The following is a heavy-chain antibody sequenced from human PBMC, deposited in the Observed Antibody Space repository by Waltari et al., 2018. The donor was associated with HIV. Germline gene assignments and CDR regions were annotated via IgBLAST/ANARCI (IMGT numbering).Heavy chain of an antibody. CDR2: IIPMLDTT. Sequence: QVRLVQSGAEVKKPGSSVKVSCKASGGSFSTYAVAWVRQAPGHGLEWMGGIIPMLDTTNYAQKFQGRVTITADKSTNTAYLEVSRLSSEDTAIYCCASGGSAVTYFDFWGQGTMVTVSS. V-gene: IGHV1-69*06. CDR3: ASGGSAVTYFDF. CDR1: GGSFSTYA. J-gene: IGHJ4*02. D-gene: IGHD4-17*01.